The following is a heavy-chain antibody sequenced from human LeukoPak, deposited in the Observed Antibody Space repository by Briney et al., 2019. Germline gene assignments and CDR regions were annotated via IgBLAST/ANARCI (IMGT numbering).Heavy chain of an antibody. D-gene: IGHD2-2*01. CDR3: AKDIGVVVPTALYFDY. V-gene: IGHV3-43*02. J-gene: IGHJ4*02. CDR2: ISGDGGST. Sequence: PGGSLRLSCAASGFTFDDYAMHWVRQGPGKGLEWVSLISGDGGSTYYADSVMGRFTISRDNSKNSLYLHMNSLRTEDTALYYCAKDIGVVVPTALYFDYWGQGTLVTVSS. CDR1: GFTFDDYA.